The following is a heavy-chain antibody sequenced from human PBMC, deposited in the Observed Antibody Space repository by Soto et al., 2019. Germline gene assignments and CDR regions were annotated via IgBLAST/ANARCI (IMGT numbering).Heavy chain of an antibody. J-gene: IGHJ3*01. Sequence: PGGSLRLSCAASGFTFSDYCMNWVRQAPGKGLEWVSYIGIGSSTKYYADSVKGRFTISRDNAKNSLYLQMNSLRAEDTAVYYCARDQLYYNDISGRPLNAFDVWGQGTMVTVSS. CDR1: GFTFSDYC. CDR3: ARDQLYYNDISGRPLNAFDV. V-gene: IGHV3-48*01. CDR2: IGIGSSTK. D-gene: IGHD3-22*01.